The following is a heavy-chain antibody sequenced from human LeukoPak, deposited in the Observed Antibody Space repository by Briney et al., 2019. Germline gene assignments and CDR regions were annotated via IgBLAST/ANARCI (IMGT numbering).Heavy chain of an antibody. J-gene: IGHJ4*02. CDR3: AKEYSGSFSPFPSYFDY. D-gene: IGHD1-26*01. CDR1: GFTFSSYE. Sequence: SGGSLRLSCAASGFTFSSYEMNWVRQAPGKGLEWVSAISGSGYKTFYADSVKGRFTISRDNSKNTLYLQMNSLRAEDTAVYYCAKEYSGSFSPFPSYFDYWGQGTLVTVSS. V-gene: IGHV3-23*01. CDR2: ISGSGYKT.